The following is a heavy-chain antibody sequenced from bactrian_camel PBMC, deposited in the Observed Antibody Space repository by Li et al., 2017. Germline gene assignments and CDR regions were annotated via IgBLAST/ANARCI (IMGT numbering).Heavy chain of an antibody. D-gene: IGHD1*01. CDR2: ISSLGVPT. CDR3: TRDQPEYAY. CDR1: GFTFDNYA. Sequence: VQLVESGGGLVQPGGSLRLSCATSGFTFDNYAMSWVRQAPGKGLEWVSRISSLGVPTYYADSFKGRFTISRDNAKNTVSLELNSLENEDTAMYYCTRDQPEYAYWGQGTQVTVS. V-gene: IGHV3S36*01. J-gene: IGHJ4*01.